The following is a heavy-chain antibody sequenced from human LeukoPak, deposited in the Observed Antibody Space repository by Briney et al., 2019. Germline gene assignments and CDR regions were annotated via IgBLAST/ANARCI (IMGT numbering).Heavy chain of an antibody. CDR2: IIPILGIA. V-gene: IGHV1-69*04. Sequence: SVKVSCKASGGTFSSYAISWVRQAPGQGLEWMGRIIPILGIANYAQKFQGRVTITADKSTSTAYMELSSLRSEDTAVYYCASYLPRDYYDSSGYHDYWGQGTLVTVSS. D-gene: IGHD3-22*01. CDR1: GGTFSSYA. J-gene: IGHJ4*02. CDR3: ASYLPRDYYDSSGYHDY.